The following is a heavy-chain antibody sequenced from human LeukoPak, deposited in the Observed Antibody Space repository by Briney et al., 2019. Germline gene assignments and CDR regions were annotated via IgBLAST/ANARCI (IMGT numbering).Heavy chain of an antibody. CDR2: IYYSGST. Sequence: SETLSLTCTVSGGSISSYYWSWIRQPPGKGLEWIGYIYYSGSTNYNPSLKSRVTISVDTSKNQFSLKLSSVTAADTAVYYCARTTMVRGVHYYYYMDVWGKGTTVTVSS. J-gene: IGHJ6*03. CDR1: GGSISSYY. V-gene: IGHV4-59*01. CDR3: ARTTMVRGVHYYYYMDV. D-gene: IGHD3-10*01.